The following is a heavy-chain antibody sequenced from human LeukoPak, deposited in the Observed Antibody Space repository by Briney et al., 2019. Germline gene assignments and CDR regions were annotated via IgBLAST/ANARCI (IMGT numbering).Heavy chain of an antibody. CDR2: ISTDGSST. CDR1: GFTFSNYW. V-gene: IGHV3-74*03. Sequence: GGSLRLSCAASGFTFSNYWMHWVRQAPGKGLVWVSRISTDGSSTTYADSVKGRFTISRDNAKNSLYLQMNSLRAEDTAVYYCARDMDTAMGTGDYWGQGTLVTVSS. J-gene: IGHJ4*02. D-gene: IGHD5-18*01. CDR3: ARDMDTAMGTGDY.